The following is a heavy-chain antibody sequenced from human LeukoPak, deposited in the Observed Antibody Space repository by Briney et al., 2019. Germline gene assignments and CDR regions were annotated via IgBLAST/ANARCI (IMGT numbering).Heavy chain of an antibody. V-gene: IGHV3-7*01. CDR3: XXEMLREVIIDY. CDR2: IKQDGSEK. Sequence: CAXSXFTFSSYWMSWVRQAPGKGLEWVANIKQDGSEKYYVDSVKGRFTISRDKAKNSLYLQMESLRAEDTAVYYGXXEMLREVIIDYWGQGTLVTVSS. J-gene: IGHJ4*02. D-gene: IGHD3-10*01. CDR1: XFTFSSYW.